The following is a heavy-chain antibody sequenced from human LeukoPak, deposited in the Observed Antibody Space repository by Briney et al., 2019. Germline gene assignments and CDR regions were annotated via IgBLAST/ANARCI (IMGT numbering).Heavy chain of an antibody. D-gene: IGHD2/OR15-2a*01. CDR3: ARDWPIVIADY. CDR2: INANSGDT. J-gene: IGHJ4*02. CDR1: GYPFTNHG. V-gene: IGHV1-18*01. Sequence: ASVKVSCKTSGYPFTNHGVSCVRQAPGQGLEWIGWINANSGDTNYAQRFQGRLTMTTDTSTTTAYMELRSLSSDDTAVYYCARDWPIVIADYWGQGTLVTVSS.